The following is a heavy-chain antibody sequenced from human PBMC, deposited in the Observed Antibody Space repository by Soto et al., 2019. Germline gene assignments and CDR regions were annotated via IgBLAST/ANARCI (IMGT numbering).Heavy chain of an antibody. Sequence: QVQLQESGPGLVKPSGTLSLTCAVSGGSISSNNWWSWVRQPPGKGLEWIGEIYHSGSTNYNPSLKGRVTMSVDKSQSQFARNLGSLTAADTSVYYCAGQVDTTYTYNNCGQGTLVTVSS. J-gene: IGHJ4*02. CDR3: AGQVDTTYTYNN. V-gene: IGHV4-4*02. D-gene: IGHD5-18*01. CDR1: GGSISSNNW. CDR2: IYHSGST.